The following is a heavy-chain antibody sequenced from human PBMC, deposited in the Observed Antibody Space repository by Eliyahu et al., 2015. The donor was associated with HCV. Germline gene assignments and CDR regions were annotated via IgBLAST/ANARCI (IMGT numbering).Heavy chain of an antibody. CDR1: GGSFXGYY. V-gene: IGHV4-34*01. Sequence: QVQLQQWGAGLLKPSETLSLTCAVYGGSFXGYYWSWIRQPPGKGLEWIGEINHSGSTNYNPSLKSRVTISVDTSKNQFSLKLSSVTAADTAVYYCARGGYSYGLGGGYWGQGTLVTVSS. CDR3: ARGGYSYGLGGGY. J-gene: IGHJ4*02. CDR2: INHSGST. D-gene: IGHD5-18*01.